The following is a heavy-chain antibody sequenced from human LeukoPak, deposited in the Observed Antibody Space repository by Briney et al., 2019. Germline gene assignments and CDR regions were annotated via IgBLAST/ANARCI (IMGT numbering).Heavy chain of an antibody. D-gene: IGHD3-22*01. V-gene: IGHV3-23*01. J-gene: IGHJ3*02. CDR2: ISSSGSRT. Sequence: WALILSCAASGFTFSSYEMNWLRQAPGKGLEWVSAISSSGSRTYYADSVKGRFTISRDNSKNTLYLQMNSLRAEDTAVYYCARGRDYYDSFAFDIWGQGTMVTVSS. CDR1: GFTFSSYE. CDR3: ARGRDYYDSFAFDI.